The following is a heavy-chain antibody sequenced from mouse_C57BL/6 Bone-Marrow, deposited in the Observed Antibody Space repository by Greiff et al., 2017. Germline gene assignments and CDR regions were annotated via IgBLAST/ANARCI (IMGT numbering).Heavy chain of an antibody. CDR3: ARRDYGSSDGYFDV. CDR2: IDPSDSET. J-gene: IGHJ1*03. Sequence: QVQLQQPGAELVRPGSSVKLSCKASGYTFTSYWMHWVKQRPIQGLEWIGNIDPSDSETHYNQKFKDKATLTVDKSSSTAYMQLSSLTSEDSAVYYCARRDYGSSDGYFDVWGTGTTVTVSS. D-gene: IGHD1-1*01. V-gene: IGHV1-52*01. CDR1: GYTFTSYW.